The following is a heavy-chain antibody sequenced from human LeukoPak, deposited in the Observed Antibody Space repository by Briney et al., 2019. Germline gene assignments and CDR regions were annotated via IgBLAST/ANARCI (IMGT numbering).Heavy chain of an antibody. J-gene: IGHJ4*02. Sequence: SETLSLTCAVYGGSFSGYYWSWIRQPPGKGLEWIGAINHSGSTNYNPSLKSRVTISVDTSKNQFSLKLSSVTAADTAVYYCAREQVLLWFGEHFDYWGQGTLVTVSS. V-gene: IGHV4-34*01. CDR2: INHSGST. CDR3: AREQVLLWFGEHFDY. D-gene: IGHD3-10*01. CDR1: GGSFSGYY.